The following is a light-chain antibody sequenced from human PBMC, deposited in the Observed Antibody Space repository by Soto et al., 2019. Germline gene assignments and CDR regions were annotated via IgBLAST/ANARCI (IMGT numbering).Light chain of an antibody. V-gene: IGKV3-15*01. CDR3: QQYNNWWT. CDR2: GAS. CDR1: QSVSSN. Sequence: EIVMTQSPATLSVSPWERATLSCRASQSVSSNLAWYQQKPGQAPRLLIYGASTRATGIPARFSGSGSGTELTLTISSLQSEDFAVYYCQQYNNWWTFGQGTNVDI. J-gene: IGKJ1*01.